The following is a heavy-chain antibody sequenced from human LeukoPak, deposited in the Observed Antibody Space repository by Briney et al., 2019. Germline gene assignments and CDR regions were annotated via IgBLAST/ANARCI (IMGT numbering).Heavy chain of an antibody. CDR1: GFTFSSYG. J-gene: IGHJ4*02. V-gene: IGHV3-30*02. D-gene: IGHD5-24*01. CDR3: AKDRERWLQYGYFDY. CDR2: IWYDGSNK. Sequence: GSLRLSCAASGFTFSSYGMHWVRQAPGKGLEGGAVIWYDGSNKYYADSVKGRFTISRDNSKNTLYLQMNSLRAEDTAVYYCAKDRERWLQYGYFDYWGQGTLVTVSS.